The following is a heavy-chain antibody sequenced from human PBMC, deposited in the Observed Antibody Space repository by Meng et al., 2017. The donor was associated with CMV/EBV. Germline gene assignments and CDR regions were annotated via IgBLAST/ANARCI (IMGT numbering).Heavy chain of an antibody. CDR3: ARKYSSSSRWFDP. V-gene: IGHV3-30*02. J-gene: IGHJ5*02. D-gene: IGHD4-11*01. CDR2: KRFDGSSE. CDR1: GVTFSSYD. Sequence: GGSLRLSCVVSGVTFSSYDMFWVRQAPGKGLEWVAFKRFDGSSEYYADSVKGRFTISRDDSEDTLYLRMNSLRSEDTAMYYCARKYSSSSRWFDPWGQGTQVTVSS.